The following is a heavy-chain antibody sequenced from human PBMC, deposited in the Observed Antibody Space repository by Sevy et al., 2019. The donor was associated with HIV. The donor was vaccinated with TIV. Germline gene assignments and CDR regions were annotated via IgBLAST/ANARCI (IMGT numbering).Heavy chain of an antibody. J-gene: IGHJ4*02. CDR3: ARLPYYDSSGYPPRFDY. CDR1: GYSFTSYW. D-gene: IGHD3-22*01. CDR2: IYPRDSDT. V-gene: IGHV5-51*01. Sequence: GESLKISCKGSGYSFTSYWIGWVRQMPGKGLEWMGIIYPRDSDTRYSPSFQGQVTISADKSTSTAYLQWSSLKASDTAMYYCARLPYYDSSGYPPRFDYWGQGTLVTVSS.